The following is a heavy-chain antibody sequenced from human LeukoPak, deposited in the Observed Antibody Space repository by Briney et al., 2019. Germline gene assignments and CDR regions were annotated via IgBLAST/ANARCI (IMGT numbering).Heavy chain of an antibody. D-gene: IGHD3-3*01. Sequence: ASVKVSCKASGYTFTSYGISWVRQAPGQGLEWMGWISAYNGNTNYAQKLQGRVTMTTDTSTSTAYMELRSLRSDDTAVYYCARDDTIFGVADDAFDIWGQGTMVTVSS. CDR2: ISAYNGNT. CDR1: GYTFTSYG. J-gene: IGHJ3*02. CDR3: ARDDTIFGVADDAFDI. V-gene: IGHV1-18*01.